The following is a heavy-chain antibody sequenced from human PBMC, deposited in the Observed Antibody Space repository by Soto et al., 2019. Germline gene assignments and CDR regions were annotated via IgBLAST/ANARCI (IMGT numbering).Heavy chain of an antibody. D-gene: IGHD1-1*01. V-gene: IGHV4-31*03. J-gene: IGHJ4*02. CDR3: ARSAKLNAFYFDY. CDR2: IYYSWST. CDR1: GVSISSGGYY. Sequence: ALSLSCPVSGVSISSGGYYWSWIRQHPGKGLEWIGYIYYSWSTYYNPSLKSRVTISVDTSKNQFSLKLSSVTAADTAVYYCARSAKLNAFYFDYWGQGTPVTVSS.